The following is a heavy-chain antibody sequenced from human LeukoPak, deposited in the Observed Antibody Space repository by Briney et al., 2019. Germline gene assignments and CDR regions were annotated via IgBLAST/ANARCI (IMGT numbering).Heavy chain of an antibody. V-gene: IGHV3-11*06. CDR3: ARVGATWYFQH. CDR2: ISSSSSDT. Sequence: GGSLRLSCAASGFTFSDYYLTWIRQAPGKGLEWVSYISSSSSDTNYADSVRGRFTISRDNANKSLYLQMNSLRDEDTAVYYCARVGATWYFQHWGRGALVTVSS. D-gene: IGHD1-26*01. J-gene: IGHJ1*01. CDR1: GFTFSDYY.